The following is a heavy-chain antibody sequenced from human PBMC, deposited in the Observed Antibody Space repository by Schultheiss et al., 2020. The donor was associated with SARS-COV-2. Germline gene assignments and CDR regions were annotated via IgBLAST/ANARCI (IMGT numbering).Heavy chain of an antibody. CDR2: LSYDGSNQ. J-gene: IGHJ4*02. CDR1: GFTFSSYG. V-gene: IGHV3-30*03. CDR3: AGDPMRPQGY. Sequence: GESLKISCAASGFTFSSYGMHWVRQAPGKGLEWVATLSYDGSNQYYADSVKGRFSISRDNSKNTLYLQMNSLRPEDTAVYFCAGDPMRPQGYWGQGTLVTVSS. D-gene: IGHD2-21*01.